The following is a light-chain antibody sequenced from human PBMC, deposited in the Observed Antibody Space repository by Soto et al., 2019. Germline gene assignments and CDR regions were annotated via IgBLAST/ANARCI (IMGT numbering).Light chain of an antibody. V-gene: IGKV1D-13*01. Sequence: AIQLTQSPYSLSASVGERVTLTGRASQGISSALAWYQQKPGKAPKLLIYDASSLESGVPSRFSGSGSGTDFTLTISSLQPEDFATYYCQQFNNYPLTFGGGTKVDIK. CDR2: DAS. CDR3: QQFNNYPLT. J-gene: IGKJ4*01. CDR1: QGISSA.